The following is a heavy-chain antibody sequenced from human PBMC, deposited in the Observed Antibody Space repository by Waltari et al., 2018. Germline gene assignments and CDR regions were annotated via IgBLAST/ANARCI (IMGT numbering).Heavy chain of an antibody. D-gene: IGHD3-22*01. Sequence: QVQLQESGPGLVKPSETLSLTCTVSGGSISSYYWSWIRQPAGKGLEWIGRSYTSGSTNYNPTLKSGVTMSVDTSKNQCSLKLSSVTAADTAVYYCARDLDSSGYSDLWGRGTLVTVSS. J-gene: IGHJ2*01. CDR1: GGSISSYY. CDR2: SYTSGST. CDR3: ARDLDSSGYSDL. V-gene: IGHV4-4*07.